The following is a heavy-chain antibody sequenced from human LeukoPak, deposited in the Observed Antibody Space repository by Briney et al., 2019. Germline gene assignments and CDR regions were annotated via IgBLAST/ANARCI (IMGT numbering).Heavy chain of an antibody. J-gene: IGHJ3*02. Sequence: PSETLSLTCAVYGWSFSGCYWRWISQPPGKGLEWIGEINHSGSTNYNPSLKSRVTISVDTSKNQFSLKLSSVTAADTAVYYCARQKVVVTAFPAFDIWGQGTMVTVSS. CDR3: ARQKVVVTAFPAFDI. D-gene: IGHD2-21*02. CDR1: GWSFSGCY. CDR2: INHSGST. V-gene: IGHV4-34*01.